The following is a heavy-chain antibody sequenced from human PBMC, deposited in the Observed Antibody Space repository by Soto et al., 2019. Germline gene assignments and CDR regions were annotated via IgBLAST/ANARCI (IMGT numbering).Heavy chain of an antibody. CDR3: VKEAHRASRLEY. J-gene: IGHJ4*02. CDR2: ISYRGSNK. V-gene: IGHV3-30*18. Sequence: QVQLLESGGGVVQPGRSLRLSCAASGFTFSDFDMHWVRQAPGKGLEWVAVISYRGSNKYYADSVKGRFTISRDNSNNMLYVQMDDLRPNDTAIYYCVKEAHRASRLEYWGRGTLVTVSS. CDR1: GFTFSDFD. D-gene: IGHD6-6*01.